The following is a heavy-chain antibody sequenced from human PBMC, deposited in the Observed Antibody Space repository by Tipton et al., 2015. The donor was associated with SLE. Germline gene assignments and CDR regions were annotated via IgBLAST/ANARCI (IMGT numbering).Heavy chain of an antibody. Sequence: TLSLTCAVYGGSFSGYYWSWIRQPPGKGLEWIGEINHTGGTNYNPSLKSRVTISVDTSKNQFSLKLSSVTAADTAVYYCARVHPWGLFDYWGQGTLVTVSS. J-gene: IGHJ4*02. CDR1: GGSFSGYY. CDR3: ARVHPWGLFDY. V-gene: IGHV4-34*01. D-gene: IGHD3-16*01. CDR2: INHTGGT.